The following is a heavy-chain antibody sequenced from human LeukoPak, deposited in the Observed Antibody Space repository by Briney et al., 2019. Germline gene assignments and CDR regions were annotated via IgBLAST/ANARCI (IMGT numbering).Heavy chain of an antibody. CDR3: ARDHYYDSSGTDY. CDR2: ISYDGSNK. Sequence: PGGSLRLSCAASGFTFSSYGMHWVRQAPGKGLEWVAVISYDGSNKYYADSVKGRFTISRDNSKNTLYLQMNSLRAEDTAVYYCARDHYYDSSGTDYWGQGTLVTVSS. J-gene: IGHJ4*02. V-gene: IGHV3-30*19. CDR1: GFTFSSYG. D-gene: IGHD3-22*01.